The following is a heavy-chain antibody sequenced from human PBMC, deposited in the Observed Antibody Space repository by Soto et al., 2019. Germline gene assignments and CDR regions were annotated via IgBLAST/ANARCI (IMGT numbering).Heavy chain of an antibody. CDR3: ARGEVEALGY. J-gene: IGHJ4*02. Sequence: SETLSLTCAVSGGSISSGGYSWSWIRQPPGKGLEWIGYIYHSGSTYYNPSLKSRVTILVDRSKNQFSLKLSSVTAADTAVYYCARGEVEALGYWSQGTLVTVSS. CDR1: GGSISSGGYS. V-gene: IGHV4-30-2*01. D-gene: IGHD2-15*01. CDR2: IYHSGST.